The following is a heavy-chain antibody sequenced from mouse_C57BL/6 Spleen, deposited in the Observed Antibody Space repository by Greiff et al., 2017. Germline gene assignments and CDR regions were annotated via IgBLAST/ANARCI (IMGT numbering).Heavy chain of an antibody. CDR3: ARKEGYYWFAY. J-gene: IGHJ3*01. D-gene: IGHD2-3*01. Sequence: QVQLQQPGAELVKPGASVKLSCKASGYTFTSYWMHWVKQRPGQGLEWIGMIHPNSGSTNYNEKFKSKATLTVDKSSSTAYMQLSSLTSEDSAVYYCARKEGYYWFAYWGQGTLVTVSA. CDR2: IHPNSGST. CDR1: GYTFTSYW. V-gene: IGHV1-64*01.